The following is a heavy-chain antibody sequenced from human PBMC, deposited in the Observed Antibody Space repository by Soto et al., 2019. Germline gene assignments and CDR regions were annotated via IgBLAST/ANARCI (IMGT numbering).Heavy chain of an antibody. J-gene: IGHJ3*02. Sequence: PGESLKISCTGSGYSFTSSWIGWVRQMPGKGLEWMGIIYPGDSDTRYSPSFQGQVTISADKSISTAYLQWSSLKASDTAMYYCARPRSEQWLVLDAFDIWGQGTMVTVSS. CDR3: ARPRSEQWLVLDAFDI. CDR2: IYPGDSDT. CDR1: GYSFTSSW. V-gene: IGHV5-51*01. D-gene: IGHD6-19*01.